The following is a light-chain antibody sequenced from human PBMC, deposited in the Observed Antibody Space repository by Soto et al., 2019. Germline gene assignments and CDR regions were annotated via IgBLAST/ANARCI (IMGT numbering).Light chain of an antibody. Sequence: EIVLTQSPGTLSLSPGDRATLSCRASQSFSTSYLAWYQHKPGQAPRLLIHNTFTRATGIPDRFSGSGSGTAFPLTISRLEPEDFAVYYCQQYGGSPFTFGPGTKVDIK. J-gene: IGKJ3*01. CDR1: QSFSTSY. CDR2: NTF. V-gene: IGKV3-20*01. CDR3: QQYGGSPFT.